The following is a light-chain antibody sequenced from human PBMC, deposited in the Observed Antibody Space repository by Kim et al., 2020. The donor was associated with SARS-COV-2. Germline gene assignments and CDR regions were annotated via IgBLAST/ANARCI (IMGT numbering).Light chain of an antibody. V-gene: IGLV6-57*01. CDR3: QSYDSSIPWV. J-gene: IGLJ3*02. Sequence: KTGTSSCTRSSGSIASNYVQWYQQRPGSSPTTVIYENDQRPSGVPDRFSGSIDSSSNSASLAISGLKTEDEADYYCQSYDSSIPWVFGGGTQLTVL. CDR2: END. CDR1: SGSIASNY.